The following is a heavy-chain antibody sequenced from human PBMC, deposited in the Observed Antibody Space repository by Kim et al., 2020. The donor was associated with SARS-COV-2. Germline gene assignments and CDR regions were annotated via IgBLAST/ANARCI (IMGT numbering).Heavy chain of an antibody. D-gene: IGHD5-12*01. CDR1: GYTFTSYA. V-gene: IGHV1-3*01. CDR3: ARLGGGYSGYDYSSY. CDR2: INAGNGNT. Sequence: ASVKVSCKASGYTFTSYAMHWVRQAPGQRLEWMGWINAGNGNTKYSQKFQGRVTITRDTSASTAYMELSSLRSEDTAVYYCARLGGGYSGYDYSSYWGQGTLVTVSS. J-gene: IGHJ4*02.